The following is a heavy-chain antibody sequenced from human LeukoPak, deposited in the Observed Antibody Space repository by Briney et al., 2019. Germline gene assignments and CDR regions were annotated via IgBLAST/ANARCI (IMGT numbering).Heavy chain of an antibody. Sequence: SQTLPLTCTVSGDSMTSSSYSWSWIRQPAGKGLEWIGRSYHTGSTNYNPSLSSRATISVDTSKNQFSLKLTSVTASDTAVYYCARVLRGHFDFWGQGTLVTVSS. CDR3: ARVLRGHFDF. CDR1: GDSMTSSSYS. CDR2: SYHTGST. D-gene: IGHD5-24*01. V-gene: IGHV4-61*02. J-gene: IGHJ4*02.